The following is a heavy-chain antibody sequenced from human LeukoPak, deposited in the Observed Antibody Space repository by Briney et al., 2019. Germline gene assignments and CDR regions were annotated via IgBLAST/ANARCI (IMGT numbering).Heavy chain of an antibody. J-gene: IGHJ4*02. Sequence: PSETLSLTCTVSGGSISSSSYYWGWIRQPPGKGLEWIGSIYYSGSTYYNPSLKSRVTISVDTSKNQFSLKLSSVTAADTAVYYCASYSSGWYWGFDYWGQGTLVTVSS. CDR3: ASYSSGWYWGFDY. CDR2: IYYSGST. CDR1: GGSISSSSYY. D-gene: IGHD6-19*01. V-gene: IGHV4-39*01.